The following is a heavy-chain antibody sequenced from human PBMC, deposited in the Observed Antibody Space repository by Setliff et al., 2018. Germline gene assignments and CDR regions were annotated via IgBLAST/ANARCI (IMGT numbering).Heavy chain of an antibody. J-gene: IGHJ6*03. Sequence: KPSETLSLTCTLSGGSISSYYWSWIRQPPGKGLEWIGYIYASGSTNYNPSLKSRVTLSVDTSKNQFSLKVSSVTAADTAVYYCARAPPNRYSGSYEYFYMDVWGKGTTVTVSS. V-gene: IGHV4-4*08. CDR1: GGSISSYY. D-gene: IGHD1-26*01. CDR3: ARAPPNRYSGSYEYFYMDV. CDR2: IYASGST.